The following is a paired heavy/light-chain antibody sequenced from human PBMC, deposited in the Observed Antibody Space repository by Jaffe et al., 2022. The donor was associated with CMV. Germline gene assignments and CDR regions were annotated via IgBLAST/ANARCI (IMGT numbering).Heavy chain of an antibody. Sequence: EVQLVESGGGLVKPGGSLRLSCAASGFSFSNYTMHWVRQTPGKGLEWVSYVSSRSNFIYYADSVRGRFTTYRDNAKKSLYLQMNSLRAEDTAVYYCARAPVEYSSSSIWFDPWGQGTFVTVSS. V-gene: IGHV3-21*01. D-gene: IGHD6-6*01. J-gene: IGHJ5*02. CDR2: VSSRSNFI. CDR1: GFSFSNYT. CDR3: ARAPVEYSSSSIWFDP.
Light chain of an antibody. V-gene: IGLV2-14*03. J-gene: IGLJ2*01. CDR2: DVD. CDR3: SSYTSSHTLI. CDR1: SSDVGGLNY. Sequence: QSALTQPASVSGSPGQSITVSCTGTSSDVGGLNYVSWYQQHPGKAPKVIIYDVDNRPSGVSYRFSGSKSGNTASLTISGLQADDEAEYYCSSYTSSHTLIFGGGTKLTVL.